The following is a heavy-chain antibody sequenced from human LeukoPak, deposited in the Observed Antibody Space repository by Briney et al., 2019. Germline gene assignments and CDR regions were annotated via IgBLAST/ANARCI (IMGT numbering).Heavy chain of an antibody. CDR3: AELGITMIGGV. Sequence: GGPLRLSCAASGFTFSSYEMNWVRQATGKGLECVSYISSSGSTIYYADSVKGRFTISRDNAKNSLYLQMNSLRAEDTAVYYCAELGITMIGGVWGKGTTVTISS. CDR1: GFTFSSYE. J-gene: IGHJ6*04. V-gene: IGHV3-48*03. CDR2: ISSSGSTI. D-gene: IGHD3-10*02.